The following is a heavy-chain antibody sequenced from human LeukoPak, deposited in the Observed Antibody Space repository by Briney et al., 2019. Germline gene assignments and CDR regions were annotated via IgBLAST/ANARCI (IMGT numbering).Heavy chain of an antibody. CDR3: ARDRPGGWYGETFDY. V-gene: IGHV3-33*01. CDR2: IWYEGSIK. CDR1: GFTFSGYG. D-gene: IGHD6-19*01. Sequence: GGSLRLSCVASGFTFSGYGMHWVRQTPGKGREWVADIWYEGSIKYYAQSVKGRFTISRDNSKNTLYLQMNSLRAEDTAVYYCARDRPGGWYGETFDYWGQGTLVTVSS. J-gene: IGHJ4*02.